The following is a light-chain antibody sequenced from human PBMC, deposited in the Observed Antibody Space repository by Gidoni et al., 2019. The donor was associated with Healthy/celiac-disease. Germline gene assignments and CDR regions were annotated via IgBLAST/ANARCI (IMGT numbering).Light chain of an antibody. Sequence: EIVMTQSPTTLSVSPGERATLSCRASPSVSSNFAWYPQKPRQSPRLLLYGASTRATGLPARFLGSGPGTECTPTITRLQSYDFAVYYCQPHHNWPPTFGHGTKLEIK. CDR1: PSVSSN. CDR2: GAS. V-gene: IGKV3-15*01. CDR3: QPHHNWPPT. J-gene: IGKJ2*01.